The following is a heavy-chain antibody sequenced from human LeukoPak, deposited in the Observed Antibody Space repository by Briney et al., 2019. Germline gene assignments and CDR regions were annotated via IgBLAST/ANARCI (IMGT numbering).Heavy chain of an antibody. CDR1: GYTFTSYG. CDR2: ISAYNGNT. CDR3: ARAVLRYFDWLVFRGSTDAFDI. D-gene: IGHD3-9*01. V-gene: IGHV1-18*01. J-gene: IGHJ3*02. Sequence: GASVKVSCKASGYTFTSYGISWVRQAPGQGLEWMGWISAYNGNTNYAQKLQGRVTMTTDTSTSTAYMELRSLRSDDTAVYYCARAVLRYFDWLVFRGSTDAFDIWGQGTMVTVSS.